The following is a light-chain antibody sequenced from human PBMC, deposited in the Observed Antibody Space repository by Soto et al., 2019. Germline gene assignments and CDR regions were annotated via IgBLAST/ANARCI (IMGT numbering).Light chain of an antibody. CDR1: QSVLDSSNNKDC. V-gene: IGKV4-1*01. CDR3: QQYYTPPRT. Sequence: DIVMTQSPDSLAVSLGERATITCNPIQSVLDSSNNKDCLSWYQQKPGQPPKLLLYWASTREFEVPDRFSGSGSGTDFTLTISSLQTEDVAVYYCQQYYTPPRTFGHGTKVDIK. CDR2: WAS. J-gene: IGKJ1*01.